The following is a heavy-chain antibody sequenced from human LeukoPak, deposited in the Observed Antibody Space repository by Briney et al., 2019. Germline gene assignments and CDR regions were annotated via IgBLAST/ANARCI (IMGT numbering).Heavy chain of an antibody. CDR3: ATAHNYYDSSGYVF. J-gene: IGHJ4*02. Sequence: ASVKVSCKVSGYTLTELSMHWVRQAPGKGLEWMGGFDPEDGETIYAQKFQGRVTMTEDTSTDTAYMELSSLRSEDTAVYYCATAHNYYDSSGYVFWGQGTLVTVSS. CDR2: FDPEDGET. V-gene: IGHV1-24*01. D-gene: IGHD3-22*01. CDR1: GYTLTELS.